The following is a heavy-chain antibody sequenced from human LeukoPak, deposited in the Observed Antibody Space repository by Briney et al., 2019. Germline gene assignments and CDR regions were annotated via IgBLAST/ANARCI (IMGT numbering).Heavy chain of an antibody. J-gene: IGHJ4*02. D-gene: IGHD3-22*01. V-gene: IGHV3-11*04. Sequence: GGSLRLSCAASGFTFSNAWMSWIRQAPGKGLEWVSYISSSGSTIYYADSVKGRFTISRDNAKNSLYLQMNSLRAEDTAVYYCARSAFLITMIFGFDYWGQGTLVTVSS. CDR3: ARSAFLITMIFGFDY. CDR1: GFTFSNAW. CDR2: ISSSGSTI.